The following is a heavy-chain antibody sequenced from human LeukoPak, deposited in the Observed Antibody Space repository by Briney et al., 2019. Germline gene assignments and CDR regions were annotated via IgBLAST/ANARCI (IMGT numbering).Heavy chain of an antibody. D-gene: IGHD3-22*01. V-gene: IGHV3-7*01. Sequence: HPGGSLRLSCAASGFTFSSYWMSWVRQAPGKGLEWVANIKQDGSEKYYVDSAKGRFTISRDNAKNSLYLQMNSLRAEDTAVYYCARERYYYDSSGYLGYWGQGTLVTVSS. J-gene: IGHJ4*02. CDR1: GFTFSSYW. CDR3: ARERYYYDSSGYLGY. CDR2: IKQDGSEK.